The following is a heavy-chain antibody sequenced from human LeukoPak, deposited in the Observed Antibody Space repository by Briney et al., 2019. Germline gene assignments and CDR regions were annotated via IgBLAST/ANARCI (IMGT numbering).Heavy chain of an antibody. CDR2: IKGDGSHT. CDR1: GFTFSNNW. D-gene: IGHD3-9*01. CDR3: VRDWDHFDFDS. V-gene: IGHV3-74*01. J-gene: IGHJ5*01. Sequence: GGSLRLSCAASGFTFSNNWMHWVRQAPGKGLVWVSRIKGDGSHTIYADSVKGRFTISRDNAKNTPYLQMKSLRAEDTAVYYCVRDWDHFDFDSWGQGTLVTVSS.